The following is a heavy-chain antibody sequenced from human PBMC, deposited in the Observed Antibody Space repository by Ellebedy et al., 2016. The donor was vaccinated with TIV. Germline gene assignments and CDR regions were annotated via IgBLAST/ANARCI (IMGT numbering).Heavy chain of an antibody. CDR1: GFSFRSYW. V-gene: IGHV3-7*01. Sequence: PGGSLRLSCAASGFSFRSYWMSWVRQAPGKGLEWVANIYQDGGVQYYVDSVKGRFTISRDNADNSLFLQMTSLRAEDTAVYYCARRGSYGDYAVQINSWFDTWGQGTLVSVSS. J-gene: IGHJ5*02. CDR2: IYQDGGVQ. CDR3: ARRGSYGDYAVQINSWFDT. D-gene: IGHD4-17*01.